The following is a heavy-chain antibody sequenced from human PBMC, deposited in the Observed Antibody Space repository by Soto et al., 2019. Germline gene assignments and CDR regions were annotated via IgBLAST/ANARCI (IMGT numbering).Heavy chain of an antibody. CDR1: GGSTSSDNY. Sequence: RSLTCTVSGGSTSSDNYWSWIRQPPGKGLEWIGHIYYSGNTDYNPSLKSRLAISIDTSKNQFSLKLSSVTAADTAVYFCAREGGESSDGLYYFDSWGQGSLVTVSS. D-gene: IGHD3-16*01. CDR2: IYYSGNT. V-gene: IGHV4-30-4*01. J-gene: IGHJ4*02. CDR3: AREGGESSDGLYYFDS.